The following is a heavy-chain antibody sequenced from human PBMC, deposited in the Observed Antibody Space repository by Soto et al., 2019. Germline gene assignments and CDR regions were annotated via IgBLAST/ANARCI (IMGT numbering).Heavy chain of an antibody. Sequence: PSETLSLTCAVSGGSFSGYYWSWIRQPPGKGLEWIAEINHSGSTYYNPSLKSRVTVSVDTSKNQFSLKLSSVTAADTAVYYCAKNWNGYFDYWGQGTLVTVSS. J-gene: IGHJ4*02. D-gene: IGHD1-1*01. V-gene: IGHV4-34*01. CDR1: GGSFSGYY. CDR2: INHSGST. CDR3: AKNWNGYFDY.